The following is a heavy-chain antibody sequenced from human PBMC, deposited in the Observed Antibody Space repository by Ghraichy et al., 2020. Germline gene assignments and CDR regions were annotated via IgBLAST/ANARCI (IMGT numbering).Heavy chain of an antibody. CDR3: ARAYGGVIVRGWFDP. CDR1: GGSISSGGYS. CDR2: IYHSGST. D-gene: IGHD3-16*02. V-gene: IGHV4-30-2*01. J-gene: IGHJ5*02. Sequence: SETLSLTCAVSGGSISSGGYSWSWIRQPPGKGLEWIGYIYHSGSTYYNPSLKSRVTISVDRSKNQFSLKLSSVTAADTAVYYCARAYGGVIVRGWFDPWGQGTLVTVSS.